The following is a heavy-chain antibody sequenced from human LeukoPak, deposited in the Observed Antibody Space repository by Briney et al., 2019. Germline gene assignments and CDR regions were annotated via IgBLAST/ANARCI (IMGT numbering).Heavy chain of an antibody. CDR1: GYTFTSYA. V-gene: IGHV7-4-1*02. CDR3: ARAEAAAGTPRDDY. D-gene: IGHD6-13*01. Sequence: ASVKVSCKASGYTFTSYAMNWVRQAPGQELEWMGWINTNTGNPTYAQGFTGRFVFSLDTSVSTAYLQISSLKAEDTAVYYCARAEAAAGTPRDDYWGQGTLVTVSS. CDR2: INTNTGNP. J-gene: IGHJ4*02.